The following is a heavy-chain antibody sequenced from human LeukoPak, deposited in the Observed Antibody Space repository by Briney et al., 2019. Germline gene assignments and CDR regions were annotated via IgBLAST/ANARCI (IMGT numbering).Heavy chain of an antibody. CDR2: IYTSGST. CDR1: GGSISSYY. J-gene: IGHJ5*02. Sequence: SETLSLTCTVSGGSISSYYWSWIRQPAGKGLEWIGRIYTSGSTNYNPSLKSRVTMSVDTSKNQFSLKLSPVTAADTAVYYCARDLRIVGAAMADWFDPWGQGTLVTVSS. CDR3: ARDLRIVGAAMADWFDP. D-gene: IGHD1-26*01. V-gene: IGHV4-4*07.